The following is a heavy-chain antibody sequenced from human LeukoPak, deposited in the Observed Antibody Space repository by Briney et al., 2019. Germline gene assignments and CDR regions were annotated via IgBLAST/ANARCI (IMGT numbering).Heavy chain of an antibody. D-gene: IGHD2-15*01. Sequence: ASVKVSCKASGYTFTSYGISWVRQAPGQGLEWMGGIIPIFGTANYAQKFQGRVTITADESTSTAYMELSSLRSEDTAVYYCARGGYCSGGSCYNWFDPWGQGTLVTVSS. V-gene: IGHV1-69*13. J-gene: IGHJ5*02. CDR1: GYTFTSYG. CDR2: IIPIFGTA. CDR3: ARGGYCSGGSCYNWFDP.